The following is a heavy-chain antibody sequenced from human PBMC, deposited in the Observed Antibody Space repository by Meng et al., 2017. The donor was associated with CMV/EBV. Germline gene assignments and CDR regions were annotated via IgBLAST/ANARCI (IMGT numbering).Heavy chain of an antibody. CDR1: GGSISSYY. V-gene: IGHV4-4*07. D-gene: IGHD2-2*01. J-gene: IGHJ5*02. CDR2: IYTSGST. CDR3: ARDLMNCSSTSCANWFDP. Sequence: LKESGPGLVKPSETLSLTCTVSGGSISSYYWSWIRQPAGKGLEWIGRIYTSGSTNYNPSLKSRVTMSVDTSKNQFSLKLSSVTAADTAVYYCARDLMNCSSTSCANWFDPWGQGTLVTSPQ.